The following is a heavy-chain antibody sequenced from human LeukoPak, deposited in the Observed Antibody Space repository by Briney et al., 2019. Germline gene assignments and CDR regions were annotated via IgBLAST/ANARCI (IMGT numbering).Heavy chain of an antibody. CDR3: AREGYSSSWYVALPMDRYGMDV. Sequence: WASVKVSCKASGYTFTGYYMHWVRQAPGQGLEWMGWINPNSGGTNYAQKFQGRVTMTRDTPISTAYMELSRLRSDDTAVYYCAREGYSSSWYVALPMDRYGMDVWGQGTTVTVSS. J-gene: IGHJ6*02. CDR2: INPNSGGT. D-gene: IGHD6-13*01. CDR1: GYTFTGYY. V-gene: IGHV1-2*02.